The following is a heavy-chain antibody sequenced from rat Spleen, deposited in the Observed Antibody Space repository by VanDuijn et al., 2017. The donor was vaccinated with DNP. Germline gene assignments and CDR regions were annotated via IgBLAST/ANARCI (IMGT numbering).Heavy chain of an antibody. CDR3: ARSYYDGSYYYGN. CDR2: INNEGSA. J-gene: IGHJ2*01. D-gene: IGHD1-12*02. Sequence: EVQLQESGPGLVKPSQSLSLTCSVTGHSITSSYRWNWIRKFPGDKLEWLGHINNEGSANYNPSLKSRISITRDTSKNQFFLQVNSVTTEDTATYYCARSYYDGSYYYGNWGRGVMVTVSS. CDR1: GHSITSSYR. V-gene: IGHV3-3*01.